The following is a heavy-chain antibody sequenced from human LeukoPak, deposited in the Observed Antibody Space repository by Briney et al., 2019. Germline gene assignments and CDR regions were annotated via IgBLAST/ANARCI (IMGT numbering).Heavy chain of an antibody. CDR2: INQSGGT. V-gene: IGHV4-34*01. Sequence: GSLRLSCAASGFTFRNYGMSWVRQAPGKGLEWIGEINQSGGTKYNPSLKSRISISGDTTKNQFSLKLASVTAADTAVYYCASRHESYYGRYHYYYMDIWGKGTTVT. CDR3: ASRHESYYGRYHYYYMDI. J-gene: IGHJ6*03. D-gene: IGHD3-10*01. CDR1: GFTFRNYG.